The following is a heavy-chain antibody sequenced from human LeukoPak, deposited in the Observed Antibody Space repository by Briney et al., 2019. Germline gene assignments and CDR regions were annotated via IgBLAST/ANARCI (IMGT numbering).Heavy chain of an antibody. J-gene: IGHJ4*02. CDR3: ARDTIAAPGDLDY. V-gene: IGHV3-74*01. CDR2: INNDGSTT. Sequence: GGSLRLSCAASGFTFSDYWMHWVRQAPGKGLVSVSLINNDGSTTTYADSVKGRFTISRDNAKNTLYLQMNSLRAEDTAVYYCARDTIAAPGDLDYWGQGTLVTVSS. CDR1: GFTFSDYW. D-gene: IGHD6-6*01.